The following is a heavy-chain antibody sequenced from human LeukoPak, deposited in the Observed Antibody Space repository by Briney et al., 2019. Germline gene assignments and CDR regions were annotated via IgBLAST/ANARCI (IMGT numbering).Heavy chain of an antibody. CDR3: AREVDGALGY. J-gene: IGHJ4*02. D-gene: IGHD3-16*01. V-gene: IGHV4-59*01. CDR1: GGSISSYY. Sequence: SETLSLTCTVSGGSISSYYWSWIRQPPGKGLEWIGYIYYSGSTNYNPSLKSRVTISVDTSKNQFSLKLSSVAAADTAVYYCAREVDGALGYWGQGTLVTVSS. CDR2: IYYSGST.